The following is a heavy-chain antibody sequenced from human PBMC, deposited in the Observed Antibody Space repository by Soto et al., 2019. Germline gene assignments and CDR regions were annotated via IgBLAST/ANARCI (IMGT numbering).Heavy chain of an antibody. Sequence: SQTLSLTCAISGDSVSSNSAAWNWIRQSPSRGLEWLGRTYYRSKWYNDYAVSVKSRITINPDTSKNQSSLQLNSVTPEDTAVYYCARELGTSWSPYYYYYSMDVWGQGTTVTVSS. D-gene: IGHD6-13*01. CDR2: TYYRSKWYN. V-gene: IGHV6-1*01. CDR3: ARELGTSWSPYYYYYSMDV. J-gene: IGHJ6*03. CDR1: GDSVSSNSAA.